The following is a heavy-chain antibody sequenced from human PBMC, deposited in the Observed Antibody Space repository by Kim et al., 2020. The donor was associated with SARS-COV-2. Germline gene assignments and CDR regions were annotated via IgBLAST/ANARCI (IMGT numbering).Heavy chain of an antibody. CDR2: ISYDGSNK. J-gene: IGHJ6*02. CDR1: GFTFSTYG. D-gene: IGHD4-17*01. CDR3: AKDYGDFGGMDV. Sequence: GGSLRLSCAASGFTFSTYGMHWVRQAPGKGLEWVAVISYDGSNKYYADSVKGRFTISRDNSKNTLYLQMNSPRAEDTAVYYCAKDYGDFGGMDVWGQGTT. V-gene: IGHV3-30*18.